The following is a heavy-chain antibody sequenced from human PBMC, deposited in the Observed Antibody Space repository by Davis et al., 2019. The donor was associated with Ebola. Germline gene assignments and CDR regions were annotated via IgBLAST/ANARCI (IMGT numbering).Heavy chain of an antibody. Sequence: GESLKISCAASGFPFTTYIMNWVRQAPGKGLEWVASISPYDDNIFYEDSVKGRFTISRDNSKNTLYLQMNSLRAEDTAVYYCASLLTYYYDSSGYYTGYYFDYWGQGTLVTVSS. CDR2: ISPYDDNI. V-gene: IGHV3-21*04. J-gene: IGHJ4*02. D-gene: IGHD3-22*01. CDR3: ASLLTYYYDSSGYYTGYYFDY. CDR1: GFPFTTYI.